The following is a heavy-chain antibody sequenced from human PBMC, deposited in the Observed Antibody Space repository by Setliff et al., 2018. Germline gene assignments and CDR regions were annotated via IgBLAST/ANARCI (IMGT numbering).Heavy chain of an antibody. J-gene: IGHJ4*02. CDR2: INTNTGFP. Sequence: GASVKVSCKASGYTFTNYAMNWVRQAPGQGLEWMGWINTNTGFPTYAQGFTGRFVFSLDASVSTAYLQISSLKAEDTALYYCARVGTGSLLDYWGQGTLVTVSS. CDR3: ARVGTGSLLDY. D-gene: IGHD1-1*01. V-gene: IGHV7-4-1*02. CDR1: GYTFTNYA.